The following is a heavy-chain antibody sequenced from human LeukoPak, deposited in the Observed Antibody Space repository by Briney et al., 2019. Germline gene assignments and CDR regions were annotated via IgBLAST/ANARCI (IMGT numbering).Heavy chain of an antibody. J-gene: IGHJ4*02. CDR1: GYTFTSYG. D-gene: IGHD1-26*01. V-gene: IGHV1-18*01. CDR3: ARDHRKSGSYKFSWGYLVGEFDY. CDR2: ISAYNGNT. Sequence: ASVKVSCKASGYTFTSYGISWVRQAPGQGLEWMGWISAYNGNTNYAQKLQGRVTMTTDTSTSTAYMELSSLRSEDTAVYYCARDHRKSGSYKFSWGYLVGEFDYWGQGTLDTVSS.